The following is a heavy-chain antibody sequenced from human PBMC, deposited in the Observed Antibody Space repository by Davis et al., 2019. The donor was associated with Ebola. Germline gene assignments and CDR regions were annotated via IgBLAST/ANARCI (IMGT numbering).Heavy chain of an antibody. CDR3: AKAKVSTVTKQVYFDY. Sequence: PGGSLRLSCAASGFTFSSYGMHWVRQAPGKGLEWVAVIWYDGSNKYYADSVKGRFTISRDNSKNTLYLQMNSLRAEDTAVYYCAKAKVSTVTKQVYFDYWGQGTLVTVSS. D-gene: IGHD4-17*01. CDR2: IWYDGSNK. J-gene: IGHJ4*02. CDR1: GFTFSSYG. V-gene: IGHV3-33*06.